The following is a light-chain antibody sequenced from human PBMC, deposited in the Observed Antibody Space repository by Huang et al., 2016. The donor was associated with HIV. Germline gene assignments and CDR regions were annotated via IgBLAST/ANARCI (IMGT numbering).Light chain of an antibody. J-gene: IGKJ4*01. V-gene: IGKV3-11*01. CDR1: QSVSSY. CDR2: EAS. CDR3: QQRSNWPPLT. Sequence: EIVLTQSPATLSLSPGERATLSCRASQSVSSYVAWYQQRPGQAPRLLIYEASNRATGIPASFSVSGSGTDFTLTISSLEPEDFAVYYCQQRSNWPPLTFGGGTKVEIK.